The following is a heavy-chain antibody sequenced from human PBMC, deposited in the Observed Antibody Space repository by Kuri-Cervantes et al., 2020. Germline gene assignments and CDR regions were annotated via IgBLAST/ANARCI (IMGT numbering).Heavy chain of an antibody. CDR2: NSSSGDTK. CDR3: ARDKRAFGSGNYNYFYGFDV. Sequence: ESLKTYCPAFGFPFSCYALCWVRQAPGKGLEWVSYNSSSGDTKFYTASMKGRFTISRDNAKNALFLKMSSLRDDDTAVYYCARDKRAFGSGNYNYFYGFDVWGQGTMVTVSS. D-gene: IGHD3-10*01. V-gene: IGHV3-48*02. J-gene: IGHJ6*02. CDR1: GFPFSCYA.